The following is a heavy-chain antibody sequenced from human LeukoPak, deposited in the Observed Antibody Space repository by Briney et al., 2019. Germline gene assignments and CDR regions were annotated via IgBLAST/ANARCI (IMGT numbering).Heavy chain of an antibody. V-gene: IGHV1-2*06. CDR1: GYTFTDYY. CDR3: ARGLYYSGSERPLHMDV. CDR2: INPYSGGT. D-gene: IGHD3-10*01. Sequence: ASVKVSCKASGYTFTDYYMHWVRQAPGQGLEWMGRINPYSGGTNYAQKFQGRVTMTRDTSISTAYMELSRLRSDDTAVYYCARGLYYSGSERPLHMDVWGQGTTVTVSS. J-gene: IGHJ6*02.